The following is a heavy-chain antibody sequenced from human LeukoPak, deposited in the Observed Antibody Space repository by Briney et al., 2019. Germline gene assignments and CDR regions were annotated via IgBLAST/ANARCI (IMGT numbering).Heavy chain of an antibody. J-gene: IGHJ3*01. CDR1: NYTFTSYG. D-gene: IGHD4/OR15-4a*01. V-gene: IGHV1-18*01. CDR3: ARETIEAFDV. CDR2: ISAYNGCT. Sequence: ASVKVSCKASNYTFTSYGIAWVRQAPGQGLEWMGWISAYNGCTNYAQKFQGRVTMTTDTSTSTAHLEMRSLRPDDTAVYYCARETIEAFDVWGQGTMVTVSS.